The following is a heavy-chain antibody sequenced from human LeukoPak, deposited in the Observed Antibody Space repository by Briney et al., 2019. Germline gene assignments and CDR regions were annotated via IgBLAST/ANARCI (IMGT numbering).Heavy chain of an antibody. V-gene: IGHV4-59*01. CDR1: GGSISSYY. D-gene: IGHD2-15*01. CDR2: SYYSGST. J-gene: IGHJ6*03. Sequence: SETLSLTCTVSGGSISSYYWSWIRQPPGKGLEWIGYSYYSGSTNYNPSLKSRVTISVDTSKNQFSLKLSSVTAADTAVYYCARGIMRGGYYYYYYYMDVWGKGTTVTVSS. CDR3: ARGIMRGGYYYYYYYMDV.